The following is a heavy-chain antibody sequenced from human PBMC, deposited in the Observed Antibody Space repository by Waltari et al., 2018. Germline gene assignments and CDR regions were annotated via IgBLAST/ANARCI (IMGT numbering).Heavy chain of an antibody. Sequence: QLQLQESGPGLVKPSETLSLTCTVSGGSISSSSYYWGWIRQPPGKGLEWIGSSYYRGTTYYTPSLKSRVTISVDTSKNQFSLKLSSVTAADTAVYYCARRDGSWERWGQGTLVTVSS. V-gene: IGHV4-39*01. J-gene: IGHJ4*02. CDR3: ARRDGSWER. CDR2: SYYRGTT. D-gene: IGHD3-16*01. CDR1: GGSISSSSYY.